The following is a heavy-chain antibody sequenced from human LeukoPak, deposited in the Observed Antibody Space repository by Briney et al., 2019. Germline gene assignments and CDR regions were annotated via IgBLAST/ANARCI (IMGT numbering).Heavy chain of an antibody. CDR3: ARGGGLDV. Sequence: GGSLRLSCAAPGFTFSSYAMHWVRQAPGKGLEWVAVISYDGSNKYYADSVKGRLTISRDNSKNTLYLQMSNLRAEDTAVYFCARGGGLDVWGQGATVTVSS. CDR2: ISYDGSNK. CDR1: GFTFSSYA. J-gene: IGHJ6*02. D-gene: IGHD3-16*01. V-gene: IGHV3-30-3*01.